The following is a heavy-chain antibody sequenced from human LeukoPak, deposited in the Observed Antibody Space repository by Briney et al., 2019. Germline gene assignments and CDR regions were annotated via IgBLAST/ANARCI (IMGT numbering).Heavy chain of an antibody. CDR1: GFTFSNYW. J-gene: IGHJ6*03. Sequence: GRSLRLSCAASGFTFSNYWMTWVRQAPGKGLEWVADIKQDGSEKLYVKSVRGRFTVSRDNAKMSLFLQLNSLRAEDTAVYYCARDNGVVHGVYYMDVWGKGTTVTVS. V-gene: IGHV3-7*01. CDR3: ARDNGVVHGVYYMDV. D-gene: IGHD3-3*01. CDR2: IKQDGSEK.